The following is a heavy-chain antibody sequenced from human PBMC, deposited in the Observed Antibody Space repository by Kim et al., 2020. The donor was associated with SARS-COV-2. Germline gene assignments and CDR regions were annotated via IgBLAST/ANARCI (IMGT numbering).Heavy chain of an antibody. Sequence: ASVKVSCKASGYTFTSYTLHWVRQAPGQGLEWMGWINVGYDNTRYLQKFQGRVTITRDTSASTAYMELSSLRSEDTAVYYCARDGTTRNGGYYFDFWGQGALITVSS. D-gene: IGHD1-1*01. CDR3: ARDGTTRNGGYYFDF. J-gene: IGHJ4*02. CDR1: GYTFTSYT. V-gene: IGHV1-3*01. CDR2: INVGYDNT.